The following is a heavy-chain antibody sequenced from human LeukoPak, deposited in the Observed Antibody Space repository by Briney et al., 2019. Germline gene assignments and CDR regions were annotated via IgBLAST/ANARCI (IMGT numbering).Heavy chain of an antibody. V-gene: IGHV3-48*03. CDR2: ISSRGLTT. Sequence: GGSLRPSVAASESTFTTYATTWFCRAPGKGLKWVSYISSRGLTTYSADSVKGRFTISRDNAKNSLYLQMNSLRAEDTAVYYCARDDVVGATKADYWGQGTLVTVSS. CDR1: ESTFTTYA. D-gene: IGHD1-26*01. J-gene: IGHJ4*02. CDR3: ARDDVVGATKADY.